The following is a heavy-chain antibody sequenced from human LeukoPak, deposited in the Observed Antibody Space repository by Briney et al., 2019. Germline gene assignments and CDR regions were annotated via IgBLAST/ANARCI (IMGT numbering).Heavy chain of an antibody. V-gene: IGHV4-4*07. CDR2: IFPGGST. D-gene: IGHD6-19*01. CDR1: GGAISSYY. CDR3: VRARRDSDGWYFLDY. J-gene: IGHJ4*02. Sequence: PSETLSLTCTVSGGAISSYYWNWIRQPAGKGQEWIGRIFPGGSTYYNPSLKSRVTMPVDTSKNHFSLKLSSVTAADTAVYYCVRARRDSDGWYFLDYWGQGTLVTVSS.